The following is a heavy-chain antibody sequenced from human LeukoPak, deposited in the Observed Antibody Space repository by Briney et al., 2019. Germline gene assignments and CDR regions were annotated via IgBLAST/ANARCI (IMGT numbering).Heavy chain of an antibody. CDR2: IFYSGIT. CDR1: GGSISDYY. J-gene: IGHJ4*02. CDR3: ARGAGGSDY. D-gene: IGHD2-8*02. V-gene: IGHV4-59*01. Sequence: PSETLSLTCTVSGGSISDYYWSWIRQPPGKGLEWIGYIFYSGITNYNPSLKSRVTISLDTSKKQFSLKLSSMTAADTAVYYCARGAGGSDYWGQGTLVTVSS.